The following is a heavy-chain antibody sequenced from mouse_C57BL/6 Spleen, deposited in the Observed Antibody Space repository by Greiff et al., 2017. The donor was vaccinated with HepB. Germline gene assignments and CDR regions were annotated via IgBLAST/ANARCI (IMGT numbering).Heavy chain of an antibody. J-gene: IGHJ1*03. CDR2: IWTGGGT. Sequence: QVTLKESGPGLVAPSQSLSITCTVSGFSLTSYAISWVRQPPGKGLEWLGVIWTGGGTNYNSALKSRLSISKDNSKSQVFLKMNSLQTDDTARYYCARIDDYSNHGYFDVWGTGTTVTVSS. CDR1: GFSLTSYA. D-gene: IGHD2-5*01. V-gene: IGHV2-9-1*01. CDR3: ARIDDYSNHGYFDV.